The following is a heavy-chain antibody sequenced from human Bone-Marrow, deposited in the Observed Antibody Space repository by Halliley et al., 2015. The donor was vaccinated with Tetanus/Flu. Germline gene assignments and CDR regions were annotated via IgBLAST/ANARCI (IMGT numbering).Heavy chain of an antibody. CDR3: ARHEGGLLSNWFDP. Sequence: TLSLTCTVSGGSLSGFHWSWIRQPPGKGLEWIGYIFYSGSTNYNPSLKSRVTISIDTSKKLLSLNLSSVTAADTAVYYCARHEGGLLSNWFDPWGQGTLATVSS. V-gene: IGHV4-59*08. CDR2: IFYSGST. J-gene: IGHJ5*02. D-gene: IGHD2-15*01. CDR1: GGSLSGFH.